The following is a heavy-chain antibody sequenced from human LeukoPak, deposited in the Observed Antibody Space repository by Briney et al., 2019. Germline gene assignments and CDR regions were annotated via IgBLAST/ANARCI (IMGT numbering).Heavy chain of an antibody. CDR1: GFTLSDYW. Sequence: PGGSLRLSCAASGFTLSDYWMNWVRQAPGKGPVWVSHISHGGRNIAYADSVKGRFTISRDSAKNTLYLQVNSLRVEDTAVYCCVREGGGTTPYAWGGQARLVTVSS. D-gene: IGHD2/OR15-2a*01. V-gene: IGHV3-74*01. CDR3: VREGGGTTPYAW. CDR2: ISHGGRNI. J-gene: IGHJ4*02.